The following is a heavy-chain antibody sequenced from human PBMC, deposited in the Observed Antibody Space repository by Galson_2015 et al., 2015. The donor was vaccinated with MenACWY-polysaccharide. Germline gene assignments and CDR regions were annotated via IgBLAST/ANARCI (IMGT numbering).Heavy chain of an antibody. D-gene: IGHD2-2*01. V-gene: IGHV3-23*01. J-gene: IGHJ4*02. CDR1: GFTFGNHP. CDR3: VKGLGYCPRASCYEDY. CDR2: SLDSGRGT. Sequence: LRLSCAGSGFTFGNHPMNWVRQAPGKGLEWVSVSLDSGRGTYYADSVKGRFSISRDISKNTLYLQMNSLRVDDTAIYYCVKGLGYCPRASCYEDYWGQGTLVTVSS.